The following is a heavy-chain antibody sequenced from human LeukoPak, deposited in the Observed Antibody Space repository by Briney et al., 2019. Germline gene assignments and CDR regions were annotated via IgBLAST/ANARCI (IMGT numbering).Heavy chain of an antibody. CDR2: ISWNSGSI. D-gene: IGHD3-10*01. J-gene: IGHJ4*02. Sequence: PGGSLRLSCAASGFTFDDYAMHWVRHAPGKGLEWVSGISWNSGSIGYADSVKGRFTISRDNAKNSLYLQMNSLRAEDTALYYCAKGGITMVRGVPDYWGQGTLVTVSS. CDR3: AKGGITMVRGVPDY. V-gene: IGHV3-9*01. CDR1: GFTFDDYA.